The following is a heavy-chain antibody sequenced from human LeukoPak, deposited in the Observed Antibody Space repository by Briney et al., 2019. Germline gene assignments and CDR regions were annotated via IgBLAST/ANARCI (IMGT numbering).Heavy chain of an antibody. V-gene: IGHV3-23*01. Sequence: GGSLRLSCAASGFTFSSYAMSWVRQAPGKGLEWVSAISGSGGSTYYADSVKGRFTISRDNSKNTLYLQMNSLRAEDTAVYYCPKDASSVVTAILDYWGQGTLVTVSS. CDR1: GFTFSSYA. D-gene: IGHD2-21*02. CDR3: PKDASSVVTAILDY. CDR2: ISGSGGST. J-gene: IGHJ4*02.